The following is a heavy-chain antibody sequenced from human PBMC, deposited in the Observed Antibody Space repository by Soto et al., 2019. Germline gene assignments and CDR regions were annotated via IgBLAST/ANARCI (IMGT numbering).Heavy chain of an antibody. D-gene: IGHD3-10*01. CDR2: IIPILETT. Sequence: QVQLVQSGAEVKKPGSSVKVSCQASGGTFSNYGMNWVRQAPGQGLEWMGGIIPILETTSYAQKLQGRVTITADESTRTAYMEVSSLRSEDTAVYYCARSPAMVRGVTDYYFDYWGQGTLVTVSS. V-gene: IGHV1-69*01. CDR3: ARSPAMVRGVTDYYFDY. J-gene: IGHJ4*02. CDR1: GGTFSNYG.